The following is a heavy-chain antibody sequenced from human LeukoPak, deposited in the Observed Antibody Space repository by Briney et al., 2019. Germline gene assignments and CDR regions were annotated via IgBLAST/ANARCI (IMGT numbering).Heavy chain of an antibody. J-gene: IGHJ4*02. CDR1: GGSFSGYY. Sequence: TSETLSLTCAVYGGSFSGYYWGWIRQPPGKGLEWIGEINHSGSTNYNPSLKSRVTISVDTSKNQFSLKLSSVTAADTAVYYCARGRYYGSGSYYNVLDLDYWGQGTLVTVSS. V-gene: IGHV4-34*01. CDR3: ARGRYYGSGSYYNVLDLDY. D-gene: IGHD3-10*01. CDR2: INHSGST.